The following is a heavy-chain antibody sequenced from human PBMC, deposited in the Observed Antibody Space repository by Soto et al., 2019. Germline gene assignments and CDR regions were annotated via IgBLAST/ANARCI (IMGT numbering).Heavy chain of an antibody. CDR1: GYSFTSYW. V-gene: IGHV5-51*01. J-gene: IGHJ6*04. CDR2: IYPGDSDT. D-gene: IGHD2-2*02. CDR3: AIYQSGREGCNRYYRNYYGMDV. Sequence: GESLKISCKGSGYSFTSYWIGWVRQMPGKGLEWMGIIYPGDSDTRYSPSFQGQVTISADKSISTAYLQWSSLKASDTAMYYCAIYQSGREGCNRYYRNYYGMDVWGKGTTVTVSS.